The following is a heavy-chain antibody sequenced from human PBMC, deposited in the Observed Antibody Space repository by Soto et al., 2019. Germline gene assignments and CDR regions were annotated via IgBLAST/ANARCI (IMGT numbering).Heavy chain of an antibody. Sequence: GYSFTSYWIGWGRQMPGKGLEWMGIIYPGDSDTRYSSSFQGQVTISADKSISTAYLQWSSLKASDTAMYYCARRVGYCSSTSCYNLYYYGMDVWGQGTTVTVSS. D-gene: IGHD2-2*02. V-gene: IGHV5-51*01. J-gene: IGHJ6*02. CDR2: IYPGDSDT. CDR3: ARRVGYCSSTSCYNLYYYGMDV. CDR1: GYSFTSYW.